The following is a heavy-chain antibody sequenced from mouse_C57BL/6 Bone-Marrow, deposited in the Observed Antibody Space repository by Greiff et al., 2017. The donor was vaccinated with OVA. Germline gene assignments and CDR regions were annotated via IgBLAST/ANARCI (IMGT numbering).Heavy chain of an antibody. J-gene: IGHJ2*01. CDR2: ISSSGST. Sequence: EVKLMESGPALVKPSQTVSLTCTVTGYSITNGNHWWNWIRQVSGSKLEWIGYISSSGSTDSNPSLKSRISITRDTSKNQLFLQLNSVTTEDIATYYCASGYYYGSRGYFDYWGQGTTLTVSS. CDR3: ASGYYYGSRGYFDY. V-gene: IGHV3-4*01. CDR1: GYSITNGNHW. D-gene: IGHD1-1*01.